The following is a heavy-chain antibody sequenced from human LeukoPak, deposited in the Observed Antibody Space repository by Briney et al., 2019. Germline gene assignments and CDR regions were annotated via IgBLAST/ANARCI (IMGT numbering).Heavy chain of an antibody. CDR2: ISAYNGHT. CDR1: GYSFTNYG. CDR3: ARVWRTSPYYVDY. Sequence: ASVSVSCKASGYSFTNYGIIWVRQAPGQGLEWMGWISAYNGHTNYAQKFQGRVSMTTDTSTSTAYMELRSLRSDDTAVYYCARVWRTSPYYVDYWGQGTLVTVSS. V-gene: IGHV1-18*01. D-gene: IGHD3-16*01. J-gene: IGHJ4*02.